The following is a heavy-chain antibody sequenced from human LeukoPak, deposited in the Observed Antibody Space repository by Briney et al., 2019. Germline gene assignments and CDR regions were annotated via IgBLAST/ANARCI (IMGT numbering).Heavy chain of an antibody. CDR3: AKEPRYNSSWYGDY. Sequence: PGGSLRLSCAASGFTFSSYAMTWVRQAPGKGLEWVSGISAGAGTYYADSVTGRFTVSRDNSKNILYLQMNSLRAEDTAVYYCAKEPRYNSSWYGDYWGQGTLVTVSS. J-gene: IGHJ4*02. CDR1: GFTFSSYA. D-gene: IGHD6-13*01. V-gene: IGHV3-23*01. CDR2: ISAGAGT.